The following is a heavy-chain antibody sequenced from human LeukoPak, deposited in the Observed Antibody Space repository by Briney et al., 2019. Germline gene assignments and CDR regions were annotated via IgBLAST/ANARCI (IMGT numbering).Heavy chain of an antibody. V-gene: IGHV1-18*01. D-gene: IGHD6-19*01. CDR2: ISVYNGRT. CDR3: ARDENRLVDY. Sequence: ASVKVSCKASGYRFTSYGISWVRQAPGQGLEWMGWISVYNGRTNYAQKFQGRVTMTTDTSTSTAYMELRSLRSDDTAVYYCARDENRLVDYWGQGTLVTVSS. CDR1: GYRFTSYG. J-gene: IGHJ4*02.